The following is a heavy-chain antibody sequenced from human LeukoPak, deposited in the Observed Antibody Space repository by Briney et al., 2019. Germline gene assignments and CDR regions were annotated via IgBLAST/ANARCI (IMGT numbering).Heavy chain of an antibody. CDR3: ARIGGSRVFGDY. CDR1: GVSISSDGYY. J-gene: IGHJ4*02. V-gene: IGHV4-39*01. CDR2: IYYSGT. D-gene: IGHD2-15*01. Sequence: PSETLSLTCTFSGVSISSDGYYWGWVRQPPGKGLEWIGTIYYSGTYYNPSLKSRVTVSVDTSKNQFSLKLSSVTAADTAMYYCARIGGSRVFGDYWDQGILVTVSS.